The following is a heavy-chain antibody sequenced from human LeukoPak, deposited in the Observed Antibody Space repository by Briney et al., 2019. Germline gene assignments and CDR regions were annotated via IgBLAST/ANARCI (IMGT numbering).Heavy chain of an antibody. D-gene: IGHD6-13*01. J-gene: IGHJ3*02. CDR2: IYPGDSDT. Sequence: GESLKISCKGSGYSFTSCWIGWVRQMPGKGLEWMGIIYPGDSDTRYSPSFQGQVTISADKSISTAYLQWSSLKASDTAMYYCARLKSRGIAAAGGAFDIWGQGTMVTVSS. CDR3: ARLKSRGIAAAGGAFDI. CDR1: GYSFTSCW. V-gene: IGHV5-51*01.